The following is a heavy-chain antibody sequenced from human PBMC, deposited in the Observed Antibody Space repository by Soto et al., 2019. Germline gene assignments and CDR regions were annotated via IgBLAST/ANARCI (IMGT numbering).Heavy chain of an antibody. V-gene: IGHV4-59*08. Sequence: SETLSLTCTVSGGSISSYYWSWIRQPPGKGLEWIGYIYNIGITRYNPSLKSRVSISVDTSKNQFSLKLTSVTAAGTAVYYCTTQGFGGLHGLVDVWGQGTTVTVSS. J-gene: IGHJ6*02. CDR3: TTQGFGGLHGLVDV. CDR2: IYNIGIT. CDR1: GGSISSYY. D-gene: IGHD3-10*01.